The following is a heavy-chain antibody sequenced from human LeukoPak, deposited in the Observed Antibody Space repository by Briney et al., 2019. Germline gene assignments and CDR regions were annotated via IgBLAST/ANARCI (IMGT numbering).Heavy chain of an antibody. V-gene: IGHV1-69*04. J-gene: IGHJ4*02. CDR3: ARELEPYYFDY. CDR1: GGSFSNYG. D-gene: IGHD1-1*01. CDR2: IITILDIP. Sequence: SVKVSCKASGGSFSNYGITWVRQAPGQGLEWMGRIITILDIPNYAQKFQGGVTITLDKSTITIFMELSSLRSEDTAVYYCARELEPYYFDYWGQGSLVTVSS.